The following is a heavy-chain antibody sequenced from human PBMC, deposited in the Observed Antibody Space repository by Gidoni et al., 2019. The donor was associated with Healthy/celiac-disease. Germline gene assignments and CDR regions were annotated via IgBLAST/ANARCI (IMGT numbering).Heavy chain of an antibody. CDR2: ISGSGGST. CDR3: AKAMRWLHDYYYGMDV. CDR1: GFTFSSYA. Sequence: EVQLLESGGGLVQPGGSLRLSCAASGFTFSSYAMSWVRQAPGKGLEWVSAISGSGGSTYYADSVKGRFTISRDNSKNTLYLQMNSLRAEDTAVYYCAKAMRWLHDYYYGMDVWGQGTTVTVSS. D-gene: IGHD5-12*01. V-gene: IGHV3-23*01. J-gene: IGHJ6*02.